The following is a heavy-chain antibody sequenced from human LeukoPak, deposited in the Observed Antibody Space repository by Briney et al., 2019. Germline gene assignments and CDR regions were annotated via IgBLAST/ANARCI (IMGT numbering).Heavy chain of an antibody. CDR2: ISGSGGST. CDR3: AKGTYYDILTGYAVDY. J-gene: IGHJ4*02. D-gene: IGHD3-9*01. CDR1: GFTFSSYA. Sequence: GGSLRLSYAASGFTFSSYAMSWVRQAPGKGLEWVSAISGSGGSTYYADSVKGRFTISRDNSKNTLYLQMNSLRAEDTAVYYCAKGTYYDILTGYAVDYWGQGTLVTVSS. V-gene: IGHV3-23*01.